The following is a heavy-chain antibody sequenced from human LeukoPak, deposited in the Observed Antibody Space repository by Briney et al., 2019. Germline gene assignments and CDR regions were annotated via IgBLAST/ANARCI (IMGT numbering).Heavy chain of an antibody. CDR1: GGSISTSY. CDR3: ARHMVYYYDSSGHGFDV. CDR2: IYNSGST. J-gene: IGHJ3*01. V-gene: IGHV4-59*01. Sequence: SETLSLTCTVSGGSISTSYWSWIRQPPGKGLEWNGYIYNSGSTNYNPSLKSRVTISVDTSKNQFSLKLSSVTAADTAVYYCARHMVYYYDSSGHGFDVWGQGTMVTVSS. D-gene: IGHD3-22*01.